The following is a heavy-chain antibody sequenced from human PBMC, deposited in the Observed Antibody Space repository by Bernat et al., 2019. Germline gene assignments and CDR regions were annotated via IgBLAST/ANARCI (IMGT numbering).Heavy chain of an antibody. D-gene: IGHD1-7*01. CDR3: TRRAGITGTTGPYYFDY. Sequence: EVQLVESGGGLVQPGRSLRLSCTASGFTFGDYAMSWVRQAPGKGLEWVGFIRSKAYGGTTEYAASVKGRFTISRDDSKSIAYLQMNSLKTEDTAVYYCTRRAGITGTTGPYYFDYWGQGTLVTVSS. CDR1: GFTFGDYA. V-gene: IGHV3-49*04. J-gene: IGHJ4*02. CDR2: IRSKAYGGTT.